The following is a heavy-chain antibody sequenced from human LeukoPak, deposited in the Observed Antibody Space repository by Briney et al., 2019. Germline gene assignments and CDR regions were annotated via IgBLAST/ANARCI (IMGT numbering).Heavy chain of an antibody. CDR2: IIPILGIA. J-gene: IGHJ6*02. CDR1: GGTFSSYA. D-gene: IGHD2-21*02. V-gene: IGHV1-69*04. CDR3: ARDDVVVTAILIYYGMDV. Sequence: SVKVSCKASGGTFSSYAISWVRQAPGQGLEWMGRIIPILGIANYAQKFQGRVTITADKSTSTAYMELSSLRSEDTAVYYCARDDVVVTAILIYYGMDVWGQGTTVTVSS.